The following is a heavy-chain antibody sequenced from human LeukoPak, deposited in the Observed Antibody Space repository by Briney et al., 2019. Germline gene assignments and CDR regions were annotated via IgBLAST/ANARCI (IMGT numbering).Heavy chain of an antibody. CDR3: ARSTDIVATSGADY. V-gene: IGHV1-2*02. CDR2: FNPRSGGT. D-gene: IGHD5-12*01. Sequence: ASLKVSCKASVYTFTGYYLHWVRQAPGQGLEWMGWFNPRSGGTNYAQKFQDRVTMTRDTSITTAYMELSRLRSDDTAGYYCARSTDIVATSGADYWGQGTLVTVSS. CDR1: VYTFTGYY. J-gene: IGHJ4*02.